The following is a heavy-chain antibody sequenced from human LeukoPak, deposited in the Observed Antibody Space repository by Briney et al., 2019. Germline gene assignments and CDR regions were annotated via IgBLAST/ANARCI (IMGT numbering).Heavy chain of an antibody. J-gene: IGHJ4*02. V-gene: IGHV1-2*02. Sequence: GASVKVSCKASGYTFTGYYMHWVRQAPGQGLEGMGWINPNSGGTNYAQKFQGRVTMTRDTSISTAYMELSRLRSDDTAVYYCARDPFGSGYDILTGGSGHSDYWGQGTLVTVSS. CDR1: GYTFTGYY. CDR3: ARDPFGSGYDILTGGSGHSDY. D-gene: IGHD3-9*01. CDR2: INPNSGGT.